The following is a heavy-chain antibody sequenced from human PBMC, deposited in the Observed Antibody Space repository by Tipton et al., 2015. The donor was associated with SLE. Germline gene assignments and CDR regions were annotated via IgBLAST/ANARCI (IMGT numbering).Heavy chain of an antibody. Sequence: GLVKPSENLPLTCTVSGASIWSSDCYWDWILQPPWKGLEWLGNFYFSGRKYYNPSLKSRVTISADTSKNQFSLNLTSVTAADTAVYFCARLACSRSECYYHDAFDIWGQGTVVTVSS. CDR3: ARLACSRSECYYHDAFDI. CDR2: FYFSGRK. V-gene: IGHV4-39*01. CDR1: GASIWSSDCY. D-gene: IGHD1-26*01. J-gene: IGHJ3*02.